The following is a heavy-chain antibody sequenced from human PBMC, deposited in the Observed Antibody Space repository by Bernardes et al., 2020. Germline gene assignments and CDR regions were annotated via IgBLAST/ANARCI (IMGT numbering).Heavy chain of an antibody. J-gene: IGHJ4*02. CDR3: ARDRSSTVTTQYYFDY. CDR1: GFTFSSYG. D-gene: IGHD4-17*01. Sequence: GGSLRLSCAASGFTFSSYGMHWVRQAPGKGLEWVAVIWYDGSNKYYADSVKGRFTISRDNSKNTLYLQMNSLRAEDTAVYYCARDRSSTVTTQYYFDYWGQGTLVSVSS. V-gene: IGHV3-33*01. CDR2: IWYDGSNK.